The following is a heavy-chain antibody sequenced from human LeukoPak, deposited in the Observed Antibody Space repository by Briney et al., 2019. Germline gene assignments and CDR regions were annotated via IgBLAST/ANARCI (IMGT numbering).Heavy chain of an antibody. J-gene: IGHJ4*02. CDR1: GYSFTNYW. CDR2: IYPGDSDT. D-gene: IGHD3-10*01. CDR3: VRDPLLSHPGQFDY. V-gene: IGHV5-51*01. Sequence: GESLKISCTGSGYSFTNYWIAWVRQKPGKGLGWMGVIYPGDSDTKYSPSFQGQVTFSADKSISTAYLQWNSLQASDTAMYYRVRDPLLSHPGQFDYWGQGNLVTVSS.